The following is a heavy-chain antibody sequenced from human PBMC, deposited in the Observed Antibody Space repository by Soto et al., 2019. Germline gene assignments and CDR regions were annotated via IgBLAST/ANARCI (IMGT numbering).Heavy chain of an antibody. V-gene: IGHV1-69*08. CDR3: ARETYVTQDYYYYYYMDV. D-gene: IGHD2-21*02. CDR2: IIPILGIA. J-gene: IGHJ6*03. CDR1: GGTFSSYT. Sequence: QVQLVQSGAEVKKPGSSVTVSCKASGGTFSSYTISWVRQAPGQGLEWMGRIIPILGIANYAQKYQGRVTITAHKSTRPAYMELSSLRSEDTAVYYCARETYVTQDYYYYYYMDVWGKGTTVTVSS.